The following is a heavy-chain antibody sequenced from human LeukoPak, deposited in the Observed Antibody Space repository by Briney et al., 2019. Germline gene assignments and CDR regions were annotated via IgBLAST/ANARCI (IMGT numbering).Heavy chain of an antibody. V-gene: IGHV3-30*03. CDR3: AVGSTMIDY. D-gene: IGHD1-26*01. Sequence: GGSLRLSCAASGFTFSSYGMHWVRQAPGKGLEWGAVISYDGSNKYYADSVKGRFTISRDNSKNTPYLQMNSLRAEDTAVYYCAVGSTMIDYWGQGTLVTVSS. CDR2: ISYDGSNK. CDR1: GFTFSSYG. J-gene: IGHJ4*02.